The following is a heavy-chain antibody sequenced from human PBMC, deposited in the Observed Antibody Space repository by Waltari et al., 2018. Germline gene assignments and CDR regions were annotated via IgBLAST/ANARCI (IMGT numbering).Heavy chain of an antibody. CDR3: ARAGHYYDSSGYYYMDV. Sequence: QVQLQESGPGLVKPSETLSLTCTVSGCSISSYYWSWIRQPAGKGLEWIGRIYTSGSTNYNPSLKSRVTMSVDTSKNQFSLKLSSVTAADTAVYYCARAGHYYDSSGYYYMDVWGKGTTVTISS. CDR2: IYTSGST. CDR1: GCSISSYY. J-gene: IGHJ6*03. V-gene: IGHV4-4*07. D-gene: IGHD3-22*01.